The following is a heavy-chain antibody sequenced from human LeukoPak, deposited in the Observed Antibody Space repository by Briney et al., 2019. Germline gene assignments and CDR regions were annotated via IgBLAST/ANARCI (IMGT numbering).Heavy chain of an antibody. Sequence: GSPRLTCAASGFTFSSYNRNWIRQAPGKGLEWVSSISSSSSNIYYADSVKGRFTISRDNAKNALYLQMKSLRPEDTAVYYCARVQGYHSAGAATGDDYWGQGTLVTVSS. CDR1: GFTFSSYN. CDR2: ISSSSSNI. D-gene: IGHD6-19*01. CDR3: ARVQGYHSAGAATGDDY. J-gene: IGHJ4*02. V-gene: IGHV3-21*01.